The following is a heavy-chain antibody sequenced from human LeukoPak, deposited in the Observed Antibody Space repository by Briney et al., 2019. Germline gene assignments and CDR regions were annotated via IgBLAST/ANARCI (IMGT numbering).Heavy chain of an antibody. CDR2: IIPIFGTA. Sequence: GASVKVSCKASGGTFSSYAISWVRQAPGQGLEWMRGIIPIFGTANYAQKFQGRVTITTDESTSTAYMELSSLRSEDTAVYYCARVYCSGGSCYPEYFDYWGQGTLVTVSS. J-gene: IGHJ4*02. D-gene: IGHD2-15*01. CDR1: GGTFSSYA. V-gene: IGHV1-69*05. CDR3: ARVYCSGGSCYPEYFDY.